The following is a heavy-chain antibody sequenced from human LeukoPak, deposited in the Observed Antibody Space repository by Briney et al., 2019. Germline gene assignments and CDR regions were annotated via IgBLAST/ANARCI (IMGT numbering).Heavy chain of an antibody. V-gene: IGHV4-61*01. CDR1: GGSVSSGSYY. CDR3: ARWLVPYYFDY. CDR2: IYYSGST. J-gene: IGHJ4*02. D-gene: IGHD6-19*01. Sequence: SETLSLTCTVSGGSVSSGSYYWSWIRQPPGKGLEWIGYIYYSGSTNYNPFLKSRVTISVDTSKNQFSLKLSSVTAADTAVYYCARWLVPYYFDYWGQGTLVTVSS.